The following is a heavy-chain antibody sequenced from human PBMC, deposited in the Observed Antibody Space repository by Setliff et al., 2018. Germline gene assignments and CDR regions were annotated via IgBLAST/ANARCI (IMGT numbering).Heavy chain of an antibody. CDR2: IITAFGSA. Sequence: AASVKVSCKASGYIFTGYYMHWVRQAPGQGLEWMGRIITAFGSAISAQKFQDRVSITADRTTYTAYLELTSLTLEDTAVYYCATSPKKVTGSDYYNYYMDVWGKGTTVTVSS. CDR1: GYIFTGYY. CDR3: ATSPKKVTGSDYYNYYMDV. V-gene: IGHV1-69*06. D-gene: IGHD3-9*01. J-gene: IGHJ6*03.